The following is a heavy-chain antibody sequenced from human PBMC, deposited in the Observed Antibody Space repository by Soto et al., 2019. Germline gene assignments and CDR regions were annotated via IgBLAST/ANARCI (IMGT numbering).Heavy chain of an antibody. CDR1: GFTFSSYG. CDR2: VTSGGAT. Sequence: QVQLVESGGGVVQPGRSLRLSCAASGFTFSSYGMHWVRQAPGKGLEWVSGVTSGGATYYADSVKGRFTISRDNSKYTLYLQMNSLRAEDTALYYCARDPFGDSYFDYWGQGTLVTVSS. CDR3: ARDPFGDSYFDY. V-gene: IGHV3-NL1*01. J-gene: IGHJ4*02. D-gene: IGHD4-17*01.